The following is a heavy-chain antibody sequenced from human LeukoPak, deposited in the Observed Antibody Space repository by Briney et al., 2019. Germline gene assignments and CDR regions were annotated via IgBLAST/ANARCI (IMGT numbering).Heavy chain of an antibody. J-gene: IGHJ4*02. CDR3: ARQIVSYSSSYLFDY. CDR1: GGTFSSYT. Sequence: SVKVSCKASGGTFSSYTISWVRQAPGQGLEWMGRIIPILGIANYAQKFQGRVTITADKSTSTAYMELSSLRSEDTAVYYCARQIVSYSSSYLFDYWGQGTPVTVSS. D-gene: IGHD6-6*01. CDR2: IIPILGIA. V-gene: IGHV1-69*02.